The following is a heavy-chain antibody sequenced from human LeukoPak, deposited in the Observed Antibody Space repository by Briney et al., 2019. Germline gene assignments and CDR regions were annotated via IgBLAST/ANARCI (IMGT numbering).Heavy chain of an antibody. Sequence: GGSLRLSCAASGFTVSSNYMSWVSQAPGEWLEWVSVIYSGGSPSLADSVKARFPISRANSKTTLSLKMTSLNAANPPVYYCVRGDYGDYTLFDYWGQGTLVTVSS. CDR1: GFTVSSNY. J-gene: IGHJ4*02. V-gene: IGHV3-53*01. CDR2: IYSGGSP. D-gene: IGHD4-17*01. CDR3: VRGDYGDYTLFDY.